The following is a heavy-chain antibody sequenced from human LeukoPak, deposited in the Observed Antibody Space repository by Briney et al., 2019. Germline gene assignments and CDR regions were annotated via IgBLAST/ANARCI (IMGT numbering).Heavy chain of an antibody. CDR2: FGDSGST. D-gene: IGHD6-25*01. CDR3: ARLPPTNIAARGGFDY. Sequence: SETPSLPCTVSGGPTSTYYCSWIRQFPGKRLQWIGYFGDSGSTDYNPALKSRVTISVDTSKNQFSLKLSSVTAADTAVYYCARLPPTNIAARGGFDYWGQGTLVTVSS. CDR1: GGPTSTYY. V-gene: IGHV4-59*08. J-gene: IGHJ4*02.